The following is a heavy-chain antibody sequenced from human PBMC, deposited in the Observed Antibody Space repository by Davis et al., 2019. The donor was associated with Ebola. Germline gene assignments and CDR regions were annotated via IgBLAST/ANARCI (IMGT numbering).Heavy chain of an antibody. J-gene: IGHJ2*01. CDR1: GFTFSDHY. D-gene: IGHD1-26*01. CDR2: TRNKANSYTT. CDR3: AKVSGGYLRWYFDV. Sequence: GESLKISCAASGFTFSDHYMDWVRQAPGKGLEWIGRTRNKANSYTTEYAASVKGRFTISRDDSRYSVYLQMNSLKTEDTAVYYCAKVSGGYLRWYFDVWGRGSLVTVSS. V-gene: IGHV3-72*01.